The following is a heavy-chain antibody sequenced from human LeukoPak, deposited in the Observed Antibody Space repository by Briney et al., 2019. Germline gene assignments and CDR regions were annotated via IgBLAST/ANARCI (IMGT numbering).Heavy chain of an antibody. D-gene: IGHD5-12*01. Sequence: KPSQTLSLTCAVSGGPISSGGYSWSWIRQPPGKGLEWIGYIYHSGSTYYNPSLKSRVTISVDRSKNQFSLKLSSVTAADTAVYYCARGIRVATILDYWGQGTLVTVSS. CDR2: IYHSGST. J-gene: IGHJ4*02. V-gene: IGHV4-30-2*01. CDR1: GGPISSGGYS. CDR3: ARGIRVATILDY.